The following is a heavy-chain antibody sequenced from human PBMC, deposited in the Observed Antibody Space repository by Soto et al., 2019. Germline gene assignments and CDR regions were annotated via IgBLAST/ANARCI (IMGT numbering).Heavy chain of an antibody. CDR1: GYTFTSYC. CDR3: ALYGAKKTDAFDI. J-gene: IGHJ3*02. D-gene: IGHD4-17*01. V-gene: IGHV1-18*01. Sequence: ASVKVSCKSSGYTFTSYCISWVRQAPGQGLEWMGWISAYNGNTNYAQKLQGRVTMTTDTSTSTAYMELRSLRSDDTAVYYCALYGAKKTDAFDIWGQGTMVTVSS. CDR2: ISAYNGNT.